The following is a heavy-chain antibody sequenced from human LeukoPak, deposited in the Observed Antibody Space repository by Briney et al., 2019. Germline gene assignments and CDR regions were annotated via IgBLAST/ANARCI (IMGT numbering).Heavy chain of an antibody. CDR3: ATELRLFGVVMNGMDV. CDR2: FDPEDGET. CDR1: GYTLTELS. D-gene: IGHD3-3*01. J-gene: IGHJ6*02. Sequence: ASVKVSCMVSGYTLTELSMHWVRQAPGKGLEWMGGFDPEDGETIYAQKFQGRVTMTEDTSTDTAYMELSSLRSEDTAVYYCATELRLFGVVMNGMDVWGQGTTVTVSS. V-gene: IGHV1-24*01.